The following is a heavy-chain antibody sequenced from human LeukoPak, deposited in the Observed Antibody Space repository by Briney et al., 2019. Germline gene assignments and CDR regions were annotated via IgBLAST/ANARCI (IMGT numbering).Heavy chain of an antibody. CDR1: GGTFSSYA. CDR3: ARDLENTIFGVVITPQGAFDI. D-gene: IGHD3-3*01. CDR2: IIPIFGTA. Sequence: SVKVSCQASGGTFSSYAISWVRQAPGTGLEWMGGIIPIFGTANYAQKFQGRVTITADESTSTAYMELSSLRSEDTAVYYCARDLENTIFGVVITPQGAFDIWGQGTMVTVSS. V-gene: IGHV1-69*01. J-gene: IGHJ3*02.